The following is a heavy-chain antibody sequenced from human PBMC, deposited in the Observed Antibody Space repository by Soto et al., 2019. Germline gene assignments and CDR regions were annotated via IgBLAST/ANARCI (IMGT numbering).Heavy chain of an antibody. CDR1: GGSVSSRSYF. J-gene: IGHJ4*02. V-gene: IGHV4-39*01. CDR3: ARQPLRYSSSWYDGEFEY. D-gene: IGHD6-13*01. CDR2: IYHSGST. Sequence: SDTMSLTCTVSGGSVSSRSYFWGWIRQPPGKGLEWIGSIYHSGSTYYNPSLKSRLTISVDTSKNQFSLKVNSVTAADTGVYYCARQPLRYSSSWYDGEFEYWGQGILVTVSS.